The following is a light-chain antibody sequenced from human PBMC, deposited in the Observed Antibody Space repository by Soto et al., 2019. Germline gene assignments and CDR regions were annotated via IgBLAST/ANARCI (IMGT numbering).Light chain of an antibody. Sequence: QSALTQPASVSGSPGQSITISCTGTSSDFGSYNLVSWYQQHPGKAPKLMIYGVTKRPSGVSYRFSGSRSGNTASLTISGLQAEDEADYYCCSYAASSTLLFGGGTQLTVL. CDR2: GVT. CDR1: SSDFGSYNL. CDR3: CSYAASSTLL. J-gene: IGLJ2*01. V-gene: IGLV2-23*02.